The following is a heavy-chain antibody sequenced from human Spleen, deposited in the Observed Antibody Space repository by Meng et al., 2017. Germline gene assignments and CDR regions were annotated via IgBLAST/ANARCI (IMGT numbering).Heavy chain of an antibody. J-gene: IGHJ4*02. V-gene: IGHV4-34*01. CDR3: ARGPTTMAHDFDY. D-gene: IGHD4-11*01. CDR2: INHSGST. Sequence: SETLSLTCAVYGGSFSGYYWSWIRQAPGKGLEWIGEINHSGSTNYNPSFKSRVTISVDTSKNQFSLKLSSVTATDSAVYYCARGPTTMAHDFDYWGQGTLVTVSS. CDR1: GGSFSGYY.